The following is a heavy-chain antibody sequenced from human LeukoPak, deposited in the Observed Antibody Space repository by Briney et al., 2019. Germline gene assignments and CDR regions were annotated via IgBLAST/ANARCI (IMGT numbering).Heavy chain of an antibody. CDR1: GYSINSDYY. Sequence: PSETLSLTCAVSGYSINSDYYWGWIRQPPGKGLEWIGTIYHRGNTYYNPSLNSRVSISVDTSKNQFSLKLSSVTAADTAVYYCAREPGGYYSFDYWGQGTLVTVSS. CDR2: IYHRGNT. CDR3: AREPGGYYSFDY. J-gene: IGHJ4*02. V-gene: IGHV4-38-2*02. D-gene: IGHD3-22*01.